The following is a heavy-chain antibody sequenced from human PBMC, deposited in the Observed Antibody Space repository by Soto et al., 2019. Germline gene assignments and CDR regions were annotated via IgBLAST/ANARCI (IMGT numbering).Heavy chain of an antibody. CDR2: ISYDGSNK. Sequence: QVQLVESGGGVVQPGRSLRLSCAASGFTFSSYAMHWVRQAPGKGLEWVAVISYDGSNKYYADSVKGRFTISRDNSKNTLYLQMNSLRAEETAVYYCARDRAQTSLWFGEFDYWGQGTLVTVSS. CDR1: GFTFSSYA. D-gene: IGHD3-10*01. J-gene: IGHJ4*02. V-gene: IGHV3-30-3*01. CDR3: ARDRAQTSLWFGEFDY.